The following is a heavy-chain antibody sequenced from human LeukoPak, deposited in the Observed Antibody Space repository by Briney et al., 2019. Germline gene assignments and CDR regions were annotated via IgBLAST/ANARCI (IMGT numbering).Heavy chain of an antibody. CDR2: IKQDGSEK. CDR3: ARERYQYSSSGGMDV. J-gene: IGHJ6*02. CDR1: EVAFDTYW. D-gene: IGHD6-6*01. Sequence: GGSLRLSCAASEVAFDTYWMTWVRQAPGKGLEWVANIKQDGSEKYYVDSVKGRFTISRDNAKNLLYLQMNSLRAEDTAVYYCARERYQYSSSGGMDVWGQGTTVTVSS. V-gene: IGHV3-7*01.